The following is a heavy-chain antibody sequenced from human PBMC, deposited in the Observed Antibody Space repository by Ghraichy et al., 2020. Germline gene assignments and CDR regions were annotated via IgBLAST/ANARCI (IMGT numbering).Heavy chain of an antibody. Sequence: ASVKVSCKASGYAFTAYYLHWVRQAPGQGLEWMGWINPNGGGTKYAQKFQGRVTMTRDTSISTAYMELSRLTSDDTAVYYCAKDRQYLVPGRWFDPWGQGTLVTVSS. CDR3: AKDRQYLVPGRWFDP. J-gene: IGHJ5*02. CDR2: INPNGGGT. V-gene: IGHV1-2*02. CDR1: GYAFTAYY. D-gene: IGHD6-13*01.